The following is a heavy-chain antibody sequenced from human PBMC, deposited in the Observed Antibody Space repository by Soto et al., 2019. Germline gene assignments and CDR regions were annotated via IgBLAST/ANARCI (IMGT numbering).Heavy chain of an antibody. CDR3: AKDQGTSGYEIDY. D-gene: IGHD5-12*01. J-gene: IGHJ4*02. CDR2: ISGSGGST. Sequence: EVQLLESGGGLVQPGGSLRLSCAASGFTFSNYAVTWVRQAPGKGLEWVSTISGSGGSTYYADSVKGRFTISRDNSKNTLSVQMKSLRAEDTAVYYCAKDQGTSGYEIDYWGKGTLVTVSS. V-gene: IGHV3-23*01. CDR1: GFTFSNYA.